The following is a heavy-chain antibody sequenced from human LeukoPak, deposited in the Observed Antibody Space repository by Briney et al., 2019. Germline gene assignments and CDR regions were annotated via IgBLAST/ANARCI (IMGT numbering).Heavy chain of an antibody. CDR1: GITLSNYG. CDR2: ISDSGGRT. CDR3: AKAATTVVLYYFDY. J-gene: IGHJ4*02. D-gene: IGHD4-23*01. V-gene: IGHV3-23*01. Sequence: GGSLRLSCAVSGITLSNYGMSWVRQAPGKGLEWVAGISDSGGRTNYADSVKGRFTISGDNPKNTLYLQMNSLRAEDTAVYYCAKAATTVVLYYFDYWGQGTLVTVSS.